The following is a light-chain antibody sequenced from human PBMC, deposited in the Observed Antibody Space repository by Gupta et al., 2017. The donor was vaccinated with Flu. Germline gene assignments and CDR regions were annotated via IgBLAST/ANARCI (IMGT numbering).Light chain of an antibody. CDR1: QGVGSD. V-gene: IGKV1-17*01. J-gene: IGKJ2*03. Sequence: DIPLTQSPSSLSASVGDGVTITCRASQGVGSDVGWYQQTPGKAPKRLMYSASILDGGVPSRFSGSGSGTEFTLTISRLQPEDFATYYCLQVNNYPYSLGQGTKLEIK. CDR3: LQVNNYPYS. CDR2: SAS.